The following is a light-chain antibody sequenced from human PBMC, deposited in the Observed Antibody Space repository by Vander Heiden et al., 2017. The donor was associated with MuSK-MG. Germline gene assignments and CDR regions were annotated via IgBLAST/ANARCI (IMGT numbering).Light chain of an antibody. Sequence: DVVMTQPPLCLPVTFGQTASISCWTRQSLVHSHGNTYLSWLQQRPGQSPRRLIKNVSNRYSGVPDRFSGSGSGTDFTLKISRVEAEDVGVYYCNQGKHWPLTFGGGTKVEIK. CDR2: NVS. CDR3: NQGKHWPLT. CDR1: QSLVHSHGNTY. V-gene: IGKV2-30*02. J-gene: IGKJ4*01.